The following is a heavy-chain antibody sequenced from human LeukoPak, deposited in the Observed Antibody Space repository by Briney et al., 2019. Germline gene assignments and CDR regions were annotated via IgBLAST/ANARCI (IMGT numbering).Heavy chain of an antibody. D-gene: IGHD4-23*01. Sequence: GGSPRLSCRAPGFTFGDNVMTWVRQAPGKGLEWVGFIRSKVYGGTTEYAASVKGRFIISRDDSKSIAYLQMNSLKTEDKAVYYCTRDYGGFDYWGQGTLVTVSS. CDR3: TRDYGGFDY. CDR2: IRSKVYGGTT. J-gene: IGHJ4*02. V-gene: IGHV3-49*04. CDR1: GFTFGDNV.